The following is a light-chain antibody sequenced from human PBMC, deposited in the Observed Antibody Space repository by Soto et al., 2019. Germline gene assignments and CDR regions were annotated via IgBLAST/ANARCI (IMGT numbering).Light chain of an antibody. CDR3: QQRSNWPLT. V-gene: IGKV3-11*01. Sequence: EIVLTQSPATLSLSPGERATLSCRASQSVSTRSLAWYQQKPGQAPRLLIYDASNRATGIPARFSGSGSGTDFTLTISSLEPEDFAVYYCQQRSNWPLTFGGGTKV. CDR1: QSVSTRS. CDR2: DAS. J-gene: IGKJ4*01.